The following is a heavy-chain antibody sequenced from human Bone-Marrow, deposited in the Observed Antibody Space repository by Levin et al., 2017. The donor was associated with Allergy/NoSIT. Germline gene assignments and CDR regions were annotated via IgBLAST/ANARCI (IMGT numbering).Heavy chain of an antibody. Sequence: SSVTLSLTCAVYGGSFSGYSWSWIRQSPGKGLEWIGEINHSGSTNYNPSLKSRVTISVDTSRNQFSLKLNSVTAADTAVYYCARAYYSLLTGHYIDYWGQGALVTVSS. CDR1: GGSFSGYS. V-gene: IGHV4-34*01. J-gene: IGHJ4*02. D-gene: IGHD3-9*01. CDR2: INHSGST. CDR3: ARAYYSLLTGHYIDY.